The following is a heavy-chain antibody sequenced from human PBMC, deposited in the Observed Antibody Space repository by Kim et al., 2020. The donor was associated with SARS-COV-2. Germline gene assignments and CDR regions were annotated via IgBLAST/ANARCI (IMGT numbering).Heavy chain of an antibody. CDR2: IYHSGST. V-gene: IGHV4-4*02. CDR3: ARAPDIVATSLNYYYYYMDV. Sequence: SETLSLTCAVSGGSISSSNWWSWVRQPPGKGLEWIGEIYHSGSTNYNPSLKSRVTISVDKSKNQFSLKLSSVTAADTAVYYCARAPDIVATSLNYYYYYMDVWGKGTTVTVSS. CDR1: GGSISSSNW. D-gene: IGHD5-12*01. J-gene: IGHJ6*03.